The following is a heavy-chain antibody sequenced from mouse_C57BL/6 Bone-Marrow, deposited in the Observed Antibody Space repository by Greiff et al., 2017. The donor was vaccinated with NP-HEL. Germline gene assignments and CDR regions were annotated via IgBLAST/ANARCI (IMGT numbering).Heavy chain of an antibody. J-gene: IGHJ3*01. CDR3: ARDGYPLAY. CDR2: IWWDDDK. D-gene: IGHD2-3*01. V-gene: IGHV8-8*01. Sequence: QVTLKVPGPGLLQPSQTLSLTCSFSGFSLSTFGMGVGWIRHPSGQGLEWLAHIWWDDDKYYNPALKSRLTISKYTSKSQVFRKIANVDTADTATYDCARDGYPLAYWGQGTLVTVSA. CDR1: GFSLSTFGMG.